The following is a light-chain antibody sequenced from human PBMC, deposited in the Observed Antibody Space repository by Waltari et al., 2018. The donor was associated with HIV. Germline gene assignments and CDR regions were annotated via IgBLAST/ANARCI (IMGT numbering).Light chain of an antibody. CDR1: QSVSSN. J-gene: IGKJ2*01. V-gene: IGKV3-15*01. Sequence: EIVMTQSPATLSVSPGERATLSFRSSQSVSSNLAWYQQKPGQAPRLLIYCASTRATCIPARFSGSVSGTEFTLTISSLQSEDFAVYYCQQYNNWPPRYTFGQGTKLEIK. CDR3: QQYNNWPPRYT. CDR2: CAS.